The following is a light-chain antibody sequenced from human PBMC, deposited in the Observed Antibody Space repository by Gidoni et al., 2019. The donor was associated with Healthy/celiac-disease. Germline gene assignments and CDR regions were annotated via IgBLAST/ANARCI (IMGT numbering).Light chain of an antibody. CDR3: QYYDSSLSVGV. J-gene: IGLJ3*02. CDR2: GNT. CDR1: RSNIGAGYD. V-gene: IGLV1-40*01. Sequence: QSVLTQPPSVSGAPRQRVTISCTGSRSNIGAGYDVHWYQQLPGTAPKPIIYGNTNRPSGVPERFSGSKSVTSASLAITGLKAEDEADYYCQYYDSSLSVGVLGGGTKLTVL.